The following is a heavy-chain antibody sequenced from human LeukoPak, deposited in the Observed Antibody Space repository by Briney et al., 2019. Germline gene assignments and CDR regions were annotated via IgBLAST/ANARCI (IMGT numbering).Heavy chain of an antibody. CDR2: TRNKANSYTT. CDR1: GFTFSDHY. D-gene: IGHD6-19*01. J-gene: IGHJ4*02. V-gene: IGHV3-72*01. Sequence: PGGSLRLSCAASGFTFSDHYMDWVRQAPGKGLEWVGRTRNKANSYTTEYAASVKGRFTISRDDSKNSLYLQMNSLKTEDTAVYYCARVVVVAGKYYFDSWGQGTLVTVSS. CDR3: ARVVVVAGKYYFDS.